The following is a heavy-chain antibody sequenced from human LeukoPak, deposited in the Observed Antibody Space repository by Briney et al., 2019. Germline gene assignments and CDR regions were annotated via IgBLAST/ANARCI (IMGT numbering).Heavy chain of an antibody. Sequence: GGSLRLSCAASGFTFSSYAMSWVRQAPGKGLEWVSAISGSGGSTYYADSVKGRFTISRDNSKNTLYPQMNSLRAEDTAVYYCAKEGPRSAYYYDSSGLIYYFDYWGQGTLVTVSS. V-gene: IGHV3-23*01. D-gene: IGHD3-22*01. CDR2: ISGSGGST. CDR3: AKEGPRSAYYYDSSGLIYYFDY. CDR1: GFTFSSYA. J-gene: IGHJ4*02.